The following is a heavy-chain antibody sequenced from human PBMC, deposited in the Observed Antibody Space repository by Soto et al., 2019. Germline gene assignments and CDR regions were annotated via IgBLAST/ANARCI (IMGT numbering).Heavy chain of an antibody. CDR2: IYHSGST. CDR1: GGSISSSNW. V-gene: IGHV4-4*02. J-gene: IGHJ6*02. CDR3: ARALRVRNYYYGMDV. D-gene: IGHD5-12*01. Sequence: TLSLTCAVSGGSISSSNWWSWVRQPPGKGLEWIGEIYHSGSTNYNPSLKSRVTISVDKSKNQFSLKLSSVTAADTAVYYCARALRVRNYYYGMDVWGQGTTVTVSS.